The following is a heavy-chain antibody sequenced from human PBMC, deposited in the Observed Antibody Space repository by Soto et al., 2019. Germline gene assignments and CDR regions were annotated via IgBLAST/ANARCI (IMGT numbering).Heavy chain of an antibody. Sequence: PGGSLRLSCAASGFTFSSYAMSWVRQAPGKGLEWVSAISGSGGSTYYADSVKGRFTISRDNSKNTLYLQMNSLRAEDTAVYYCAKDTSRHYYDSSDYFDYWGQGTLVTVSS. J-gene: IGHJ4*02. CDR1: GFTFSSYA. CDR3: AKDTSRHYYDSSDYFDY. CDR2: ISGSGGST. V-gene: IGHV3-23*01. D-gene: IGHD3-22*01.